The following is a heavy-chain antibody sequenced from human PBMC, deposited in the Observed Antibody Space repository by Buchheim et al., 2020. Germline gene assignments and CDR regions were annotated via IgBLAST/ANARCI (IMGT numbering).Heavy chain of an antibody. J-gene: IGHJ4*02. CDR3: ARSYCSGGSCSTFDY. CDR2: ISGGSGTI. V-gene: IGHV3-48*01. CDR1: EFTFSNYN. D-gene: IGHD2-15*01. Sequence: EVQLVESGGGLVQPGGSLRLSCAASEFTFSNYNMNWVRQAPGKGPEWVSYISGGSGTIYYADSVKGRFTVSRDNAKKSLYLQMNNLRAEDTAVYYCARSYCSGGSCSTFDYWGQGTL.